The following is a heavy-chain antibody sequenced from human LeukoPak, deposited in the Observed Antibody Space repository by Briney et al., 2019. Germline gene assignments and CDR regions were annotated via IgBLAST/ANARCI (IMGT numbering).Heavy chain of an antibody. CDR2: IKQDGSDK. V-gene: IGHV3-7*01. CDR1: GFTLSSYW. CDR3: VTSNLDV. J-gene: IGHJ6*04. Sequence: PGGSLRLSCAASGFTLSSYWMSWVRQAPGKGLEWVANIKQDGSDKYYVDSVKGRFAVSRDNAKDSLYVQMNSLRAEDTAVYYCVTSNLDVWGKGTTVTVSS.